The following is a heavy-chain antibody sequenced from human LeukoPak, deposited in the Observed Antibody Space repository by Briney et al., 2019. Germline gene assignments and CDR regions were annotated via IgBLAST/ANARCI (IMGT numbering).Heavy chain of an antibody. J-gene: IGHJ4*02. Sequence: SVKVSCKASGGTFSSYAIIWVRQAPGQGLEWMGGIIPIFGTANYAQKFQGRVTITADESTSTAYMELSSLRSEDTAVYYCAREYYGSGSYDYWGQGTLVTVSS. CDR3: AREYYGSGSYDY. V-gene: IGHV1-69*13. CDR2: IIPIFGTA. D-gene: IGHD3-10*01. CDR1: GGTFSSYA.